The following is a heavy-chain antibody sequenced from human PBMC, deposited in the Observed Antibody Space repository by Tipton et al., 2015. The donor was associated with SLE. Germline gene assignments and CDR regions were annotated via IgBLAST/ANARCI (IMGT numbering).Heavy chain of an antibody. CDR3: ASSPVRARDYFDY. CDR2: INHSGST. V-gene: IGHV4-34*01. CDR1: GGSFSGYY. J-gene: IGHJ4*02. Sequence: LRLSCAVYGGSFSGYYWSWIRQPPGKGLEWIGEINHSGSTNYNPSLKSRVTISVDTSKNQFSLKLSSVTAADTAVYYCASSPVRARDYFDYWGQGTLVTVSS. D-gene: IGHD3-10*01.